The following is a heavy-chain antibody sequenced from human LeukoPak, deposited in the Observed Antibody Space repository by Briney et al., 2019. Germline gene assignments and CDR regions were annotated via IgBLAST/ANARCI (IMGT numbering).Heavy chain of an antibody. D-gene: IGHD1-26*01. CDR1: GGSISSGGYY. Sequence: SETLSLTCTVSGGSISSGGYYWSWIRQHPGKGLEWIEYIYYSGSTYYNPSLKSRVTISVDTSKNQFSLKLSSVTAADTAVYYCAREGAGSKYAFDIWGQGTMVTVSS. V-gene: IGHV4-31*03. J-gene: IGHJ3*02. CDR2: IYYSGST. CDR3: AREGAGSKYAFDI.